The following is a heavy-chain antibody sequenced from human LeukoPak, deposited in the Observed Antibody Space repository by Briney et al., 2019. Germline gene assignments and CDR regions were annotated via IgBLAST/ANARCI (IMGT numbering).Heavy chain of an antibody. CDR1: GYTFTSYG. CDR3: ARDEGDYDFWSGSGPVRYFDY. CDR2: TSAYNGNT. V-gene: IGHV1-18*01. Sequence: ASVKVSCKASGYTFTSYGISWVRQAPGQGLEWMGWTSAYNGNTNYAQKLQGRVTMITDTSTSTAYVELRSLRSDDTAVYYCARDEGDYDFWSGSGPVRYFDYWGQGTLVTVSS. D-gene: IGHD3-3*01. J-gene: IGHJ4*02.